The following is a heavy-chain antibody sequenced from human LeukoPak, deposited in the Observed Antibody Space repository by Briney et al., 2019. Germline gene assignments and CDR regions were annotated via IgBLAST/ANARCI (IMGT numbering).Heavy chain of an antibody. CDR2: ISYDGSNK. D-gene: IGHD3-22*01. CDR1: GFTFNNYA. J-gene: IGHJ4*02. V-gene: IGHV3-30-3*01. CDR3: ARGAYYYED. Sequence: GGSLRLSCAASGFTFNNYAMHWVRQAPGKGLEWVTVISYDGSNKFYADSVKGRFTISRDNSKNTLYLQMNSLRAEDTAVYYCARGAYYYEDWGQGTLVTVSS.